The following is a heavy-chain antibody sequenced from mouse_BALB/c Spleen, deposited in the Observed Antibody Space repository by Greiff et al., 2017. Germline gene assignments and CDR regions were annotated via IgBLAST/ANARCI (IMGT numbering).Heavy chain of an antibody. CDR2: INPSSGYT. V-gene: IGHV1-4*02. Sequence: VQLQQSAAELARPGASVKMSCKASGYTFTSYTMHWVKQRPGQGLEWIGYINPSSGYTEYNQKFKDKTTLTADKSSSTAYMQLSSLTSEDSAVYYCARRKYGNLWFAYWGQGTLVTVSA. CDR1: GYTFTSYT. D-gene: IGHD2-10*02. J-gene: IGHJ3*01. CDR3: ARRKYGNLWFAY.